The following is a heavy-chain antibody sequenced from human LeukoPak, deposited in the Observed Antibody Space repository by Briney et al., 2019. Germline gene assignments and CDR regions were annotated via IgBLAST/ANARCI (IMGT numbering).Heavy chain of an antibody. V-gene: IGHV1-2*02. J-gene: IGHJ4*02. CDR1: GYTFTGYY. CDR2: INPNSGGT. D-gene: IGHD6-6*01. CDR3: ARARIAARPDFDY. Sequence: ASVKVSCKASGYTFTGYYMHWVRQALGQGLEWMGWINPNSGGTNYAQKFQGRVTMTRDTSIGTAYMELSRLRSDDTAVYYCARARIAARPDFDYWGQGTLVTVSS.